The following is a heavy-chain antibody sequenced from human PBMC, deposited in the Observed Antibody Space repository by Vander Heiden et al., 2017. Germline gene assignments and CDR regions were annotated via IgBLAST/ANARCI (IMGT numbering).Heavy chain of an antibody. CDR1: GFTFSTYG. CDR2: IWFDGNNK. CDR3: ARDLSKGKYFDY. Sequence: QVQLVESGGSVVQPGRSLRLSCAASGFTFSTYGMHWVRQAPGKGLGWVAIIWFDGNNKYYADSVKGRFTISRDNAKNTLYLQMNSLRAEDTAVYYCARDLSKGKYFDYWGQGTLVTVSS. V-gene: IGHV3-33*01. J-gene: IGHJ4*02.